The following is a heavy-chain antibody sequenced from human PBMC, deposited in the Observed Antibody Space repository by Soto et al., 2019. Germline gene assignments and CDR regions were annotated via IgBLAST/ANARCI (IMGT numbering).Heavy chain of an antibody. CDR2: ISAYNGNT. V-gene: IGHV1-18*01. J-gene: IGHJ4*02. Sequence: QVQLVQSGAEVKKPGASVKVSCKASGYTFTSYGISWVRQAPGQGLEWMGWISAYNGNTNYAQKLQGRVTMTTDTTTSTAYMEVSSLRSDDTAVYYCAREGTFHYYGSGSQSPVFDYWGQGTLVTVSS. CDR3: AREGTFHYYGSGSQSPVFDY. CDR1: GYTFTSYG. D-gene: IGHD3-10*01.